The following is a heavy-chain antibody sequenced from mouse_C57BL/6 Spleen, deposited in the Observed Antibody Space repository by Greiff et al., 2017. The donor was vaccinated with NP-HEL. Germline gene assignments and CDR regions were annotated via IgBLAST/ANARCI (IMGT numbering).Heavy chain of an antibody. D-gene: IGHD2-3*01. V-gene: IGHV1-55*01. CDR2: IYPGSGST. CDR1: GYTFTSYW. CDR3: ARAFDGYYVGFAY. J-gene: IGHJ3*01. Sequence: QVQLQQPGAELVKPGASVKMSCKASGYTFTSYWITWVKQRPEQGLEWIGDIYPGSGSTNYNEKFKSKATLTVDTSSSTAYMQLSSLTSEDSAVYYCARAFDGYYVGFAYWGQGTLVTVSA.